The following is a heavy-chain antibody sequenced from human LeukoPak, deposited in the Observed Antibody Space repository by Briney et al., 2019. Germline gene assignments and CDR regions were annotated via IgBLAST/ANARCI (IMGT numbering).Heavy chain of an antibody. V-gene: IGHV7-4-1*02. CDR3: ARDRVLLWFGESYYFDY. Sequence: ASVKVSCKASGYTFTSYAMNWVRQAPGQGLEWMGWINTNTGNPTYAQGFTGRFVFSLDTSFSTAYLQISSLKAEDTAVYYCARDRVLLWFGESYYFDYWGQGTLVTVSS. CDR2: INTNTGNP. J-gene: IGHJ4*02. D-gene: IGHD3-10*01. CDR1: GYTFTSYA.